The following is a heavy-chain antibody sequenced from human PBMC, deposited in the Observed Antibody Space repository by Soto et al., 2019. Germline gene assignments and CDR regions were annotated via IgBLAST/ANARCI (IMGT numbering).Heavy chain of an antibody. CDR3: ARDVPTIYDFWSGYYPPWLDP. V-gene: IGHV3-48*01. CDR1: GFTFSSYS. CDR2: ISSSSSTI. J-gene: IGHJ5*02. D-gene: IGHD3-3*01. Sequence: GSLRLSCAASGFTFSSYSMNWVRQAPGKGLEWVSYISSSSSTIYYADSVKGRFTISRDNAKNSLYLQMNSLRAEDTAVYYCARDVPTIYDFWSGYYPPWLDPWGQGTLVTVSS.